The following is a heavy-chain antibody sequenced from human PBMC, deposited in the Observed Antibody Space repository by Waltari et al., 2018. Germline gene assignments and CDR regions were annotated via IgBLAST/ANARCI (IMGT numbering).Heavy chain of an antibody. CDR2: IRGKSYGGTT. CDR3: TSPHDSSGYSPGDIDY. D-gene: IGHD3-22*01. CDR1: GFNFADYA. J-gene: IGHJ4*02. Sequence: EVQLVESGGGWVQPGRSLRLSCTASGFNFADYAMTWVRQAPGKGLEWVGFIRGKSYGGTTEYASSVKDRFIISRDDSKSIAYLQMNNLKIEDTAVYFCTSPHDSSGYSPGDIDYWGQGTLVTVSS. V-gene: IGHV3-49*04.